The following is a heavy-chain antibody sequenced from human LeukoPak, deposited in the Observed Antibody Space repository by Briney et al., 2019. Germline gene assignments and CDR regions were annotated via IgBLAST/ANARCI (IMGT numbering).Heavy chain of an antibody. J-gene: IGHJ4*02. D-gene: IGHD6-19*01. V-gene: IGHV5-51*01. CDR1: GYDFLTYW. CDR2: FYPGDSDT. Sequence: GESLKISCKASGYDFLTYWIGWVCQKPGKGLEWVGYFYPGDSDTRYSPSFQGQVTLSADKSISTAYLQWNSLKASDTAMYYCARRSSGCDYWGQGTLVTVSS. CDR3: ARRSSGCDY.